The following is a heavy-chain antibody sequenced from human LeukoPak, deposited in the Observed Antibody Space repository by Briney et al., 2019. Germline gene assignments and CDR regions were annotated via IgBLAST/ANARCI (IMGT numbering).Heavy chain of an antibody. Sequence: PSETLSLTCTVSGYSISSGYYWGWIRQPPGKGLEWIGSLYHSGNTYYNPSLKSRVTISVDTSKNQFSLKLSSVTAADTAVYYCARGFNTMIVVDYWGQGTLVTVSS. CDR1: GYSISSGYY. D-gene: IGHD3-22*01. J-gene: IGHJ4*02. CDR3: ARGFNTMIVVDY. V-gene: IGHV4-38-2*02. CDR2: LYHSGNT.